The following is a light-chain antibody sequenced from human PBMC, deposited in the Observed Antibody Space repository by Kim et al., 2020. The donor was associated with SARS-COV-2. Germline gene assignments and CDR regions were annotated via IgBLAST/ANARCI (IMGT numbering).Light chain of an antibody. J-gene: IGLJ2*01. V-gene: IGLV2-11*03. CDR2: DVT. Sequence: QSVTISCTGASSDVGAYDYVSWYQQHPGKAPKVILYDVTRRPSGVPDRFSGYKFGNTASLTISGLQAEDDADYYCSSFAGSYNFVLFGGGTQLTVL. CDR3: SSFAGSYNFVL. CDR1: SSDVGAYDY.